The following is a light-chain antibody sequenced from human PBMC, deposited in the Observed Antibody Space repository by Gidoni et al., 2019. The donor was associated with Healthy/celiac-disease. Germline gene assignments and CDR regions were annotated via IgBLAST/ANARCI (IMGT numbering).Light chain of an antibody. J-gene: IGLJ2*01. CDR1: ALPKQY. CDR2: KDS. CDR3: QSADSSGTVV. Sequence: SYELTPPPSVSVSPGQTARITCSGDALPKQYAYWYQQKPGQAPVLVIYKDSERPSGLPERCAGSRSGTTVTLTISGVQAEDEADYYCQSADSSGTVVFGGGTKLTVL. V-gene: IGLV3-25*03.